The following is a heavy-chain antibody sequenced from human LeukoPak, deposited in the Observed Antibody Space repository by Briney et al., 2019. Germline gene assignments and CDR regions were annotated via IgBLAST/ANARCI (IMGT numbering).Heavy chain of an antibody. V-gene: IGHV3-23*01. CDR1: GFTFSNYA. Sequence: PGGSLRLSCVASGFTFSNYAMNWVRQAPGKGLEWVSVISGSGGSTSYADSVKGRFTISRDNSKNTLYLQMNSLRAEDTAVYYCAKGRVSGSYYIWTYWGQGTLVTVSS. D-gene: IGHD1-26*01. J-gene: IGHJ4*02. CDR3: AKGRVSGSYYIWTY. CDR2: ISGSGGST.